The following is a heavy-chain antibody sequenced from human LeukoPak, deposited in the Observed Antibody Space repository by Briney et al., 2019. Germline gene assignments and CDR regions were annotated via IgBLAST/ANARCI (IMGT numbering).Heavy chain of an antibody. J-gene: IGHJ4*02. CDR2: INPNSGGT. V-gene: IGHV1-2*06. CDR1: GYTFTGYY. Sequence: ASVKVSCKASGYTFTGYYIHWVRQAPGQGLEWMGLINPNSGGTNYAQKFQGRVTMTRDTSISTAYMELSRLRSDDTAVYYCARDGMGSSGSYDYWGQGTLVTVSS. D-gene: IGHD1-26*01. CDR3: ARDGMGSSGSYDY.